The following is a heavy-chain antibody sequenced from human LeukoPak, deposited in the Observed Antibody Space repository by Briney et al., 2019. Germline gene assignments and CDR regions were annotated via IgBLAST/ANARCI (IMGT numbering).Heavy chain of an antibody. CDR3: AKALAATYDFWSGSRGWFDP. J-gene: IGHJ5*02. CDR1: GFTFSSYG. D-gene: IGHD3-3*01. V-gene: IGHV3-30*18. CDR2: IPYDGSNK. Sequence: GGSLRLSCAASGFTFSSYGMHWVRQAPGKGLEWVAVIPYDGSNKYYADSVKGRFTISRDNSKNTLYLQMNSLRAEDTAVYYCAKALAATYDFWSGSRGWFDPWGQGTLVTVSS.